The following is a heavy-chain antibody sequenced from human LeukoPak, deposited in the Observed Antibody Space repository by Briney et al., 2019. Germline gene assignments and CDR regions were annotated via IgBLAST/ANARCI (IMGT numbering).Heavy chain of an antibody. CDR3: ATPSLSVDYDILTGWYYGMDV. Sequence: SETLSLTCTVPGGSISSISYYWGWLRQPPGTGLGWSGSIYYSGSTYYNPSLKSRVTISVDTSKNQFSLKLSSVTAADTAVYYCATPSLSVDYDILTGWYYGMDVWGQGTTVTVSS. D-gene: IGHD3-9*01. CDR2: IYYSGST. V-gene: IGHV4-39*01. J-gene: IGHJ6*02. CDR1: GGSISSISYY.